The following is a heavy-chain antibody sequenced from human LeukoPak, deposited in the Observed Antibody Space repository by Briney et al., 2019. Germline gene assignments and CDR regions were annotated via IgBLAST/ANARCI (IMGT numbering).Heavy chain of an antibody. CDR3: ARHSGTYFDY. J-gene: IGHJ4*02. CDR1: GFTFSSYW. V-gene: IGHV3-7*01. Sequence: GGSLRLSCGASGFTFSSYWMSWVRQAPGKGLERVANIKQDGSEKYYVESVKGRFTISRDNARNSLFLQMNSLRAEDMAIYYCARHSGTYFDYWGPGTLVTVSS. D-gene: IGHD1-26*01. CDR2: IKQDGSEK.